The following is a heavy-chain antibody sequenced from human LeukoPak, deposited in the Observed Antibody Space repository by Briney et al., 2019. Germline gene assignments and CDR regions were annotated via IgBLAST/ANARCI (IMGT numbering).Heavy chain of an antibody. D-gene: IGHD6-19*01. J-gene: IGHJ4*02. CDR1: GYTFTDYY. CDR2: INPNSGAT. V-gene: IGHV1-2*02. Sequence: ASVKVSCKVSGYTFTDYYLHWVRQAPGQGLECMGWINPNSGATQYTEKFQGSVTMTRDTSISTAYMELSRLTSDDTAMYYCARQPEYSSGWYPLDYWGQGTLVTVSS. CDR3: ARQPEYSSGWYPLDY.